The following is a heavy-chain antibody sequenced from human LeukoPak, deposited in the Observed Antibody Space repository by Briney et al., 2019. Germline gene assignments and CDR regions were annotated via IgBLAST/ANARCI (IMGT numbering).Heavy chain of an antibody. J-gene: IGHJ4*02. V-gene: IGHV1-18*01. D-gene: IGHD3-10*01. CDR2: ISAYNGNT. CDR3: ARVILMVRGGILHVSGVDY. CDR1: GYTFTAYG. Sequence: GASVKVSCYASGYTFTAYGISLVRQAPGQGLEWMGWISAYNGNTNYAQNVQGRVTMTTDTATSTAYMELRSLRSDDTAVYYCARVILMVRGGILHVSGVDYWGQGTLVTVSS.